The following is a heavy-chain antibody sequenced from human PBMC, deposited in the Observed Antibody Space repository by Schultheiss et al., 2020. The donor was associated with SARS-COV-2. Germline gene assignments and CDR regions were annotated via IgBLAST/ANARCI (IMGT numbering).Heavy chain of an antibody. V-gene: IGHV4-34*01. CDR3: ARSVSGWLRN. D-gene: IGHD6-19*01. CDR2: INHSGAT. J-gene: IGHJ4*02. CDR1: GGSFSGYY. Sequence: SETLSLTCEVYGGSFSGYYWTWIRQPPGKGLEWIGEINHSGATNYNPSLKSRVTMSLDTSKNQFSLKLSSVTAADTAVYYCARSVSGWLRNWGQGTLVTVSS.